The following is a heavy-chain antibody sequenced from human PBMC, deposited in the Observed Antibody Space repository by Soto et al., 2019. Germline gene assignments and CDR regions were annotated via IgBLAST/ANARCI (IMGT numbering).Heavy chain of an antibody. CDR3: ARQIYDSDTGPNFQYYFDS. V-gene: IGHV5-10-1*01. D-gene: IGHD3-22*01. CDR1: GYNFAVYC. Sequence: GESLKISCNGSGYNFAVYCITLVPQKPGKGLEWMGRIDPSDSQTYYSPSFRGHVTISVTKSITTVFLQWSSLRASDTAMYYCARQIYDSDTGPNFQYYFDSWGQGTPVTVSS. CDR2: IDPSDSQT. J-gene: IGHJ4*02.